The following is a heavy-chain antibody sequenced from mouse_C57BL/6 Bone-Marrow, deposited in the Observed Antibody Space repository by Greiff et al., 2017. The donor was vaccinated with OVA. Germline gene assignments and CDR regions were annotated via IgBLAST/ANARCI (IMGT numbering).Heavy chain of an antibody. V-gene: IGHV1-55*01. J-gene: IGHJ1*03. D-gene: IGHD1-1*01. CDR3: AGRAYDYGSSYWYFDV. CDR1: GYTFTSYW. CDR2: IYPGSGST. Sequence: VQLQQPGAELVKPGASVKMSCKASGYTFTSYWITWVKQRPGQGLEWIGDIYPGSGSTNYNEKFKSKATLTVDTSSSTAYMQLSSLTSEDSAVYYCAGRAYDYGSSYWYFDVWGTGTTVTVSS.